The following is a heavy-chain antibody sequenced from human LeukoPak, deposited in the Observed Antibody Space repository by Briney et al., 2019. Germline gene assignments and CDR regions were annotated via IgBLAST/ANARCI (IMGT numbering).Heavy chain of an antibody. D-gene: IGHD3-3*01. V-gene: IGHV3-30*02. J-gene: IGHJ4*02. Sequence: GGSLRLSCAASGFTFSSYGMHWVRQAPGKGLEWVAFIRYDGSNKYYADSVKGRFTISRDNSKNTLYLQMNSLRSDDTAVYYCAREGHDFWSGYPGYWGQGTLVTVSS. CDR2: IRYDGSNK. CDR1: GFTFSSYG. CDR3: AREGHDFWSGYPGY.